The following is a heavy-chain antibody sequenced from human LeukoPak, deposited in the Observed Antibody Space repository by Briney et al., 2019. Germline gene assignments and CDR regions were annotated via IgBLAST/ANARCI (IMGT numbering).Heavy chain of an antibody. D-gene: IGHD6-25*01. Sequence: GGSLRLSCAASGFPFSSYGMHWVRQAPGKGLEWVARLVYDARSDYANSVKGRFSISRDDSKNTLFLDMSNLRVEDTALYYCARDLNAAFDFWGQGVLVTVS. J-gene: IGHJ4*02. CDR3: ARDLNAAFDF. CDR2: LVYDARS. CDR1: GFPFSSYG. V-gene: IGHV3-33*01.